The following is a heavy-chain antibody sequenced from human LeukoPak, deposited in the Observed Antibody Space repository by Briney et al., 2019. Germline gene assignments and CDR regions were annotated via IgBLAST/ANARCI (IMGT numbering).Heavy chain of an antibody. CDR2: IIPIFGTA. Sequence: ASVKVSCKASGGTFSSYAISWVRQAPGQGLEWMGGIIPIFGTANYAQKFQGRVTITADESTSTAYMELSSLRSEDTAVYYCARALIYCIGGSCYRYFDYWGQGTLVTVSS. CDR1: GGTFSSYA. J-gene: IGHJ4*02. V-gene: IGHV1-69*13. D-gene: IGHD2-15*01. CDR3: ARALIYCIGGSCYRYFDY.